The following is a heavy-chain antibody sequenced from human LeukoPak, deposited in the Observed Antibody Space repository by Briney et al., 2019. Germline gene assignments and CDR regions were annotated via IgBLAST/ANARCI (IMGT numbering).Heavy chain of an antibody. CDR3: ARVVTDSSGYYFGYFDY. CDR1: GYTFTGYY. CDR2: IIPIFGTA. V-gene: IGHV1-69*05. Sequence: SVKVSCKASGYTFTGYYMHWVRQAPGQGLEWMGRIIPIFGTANYAQKFQGRVTITTDESTSTAYMELSSLRSEDTAVYYCARVVTDSSGYYFGYFDYWGQGTLVTVSS. D-gene: IGHD3-22*01. J-gene: IGHJ4*02.